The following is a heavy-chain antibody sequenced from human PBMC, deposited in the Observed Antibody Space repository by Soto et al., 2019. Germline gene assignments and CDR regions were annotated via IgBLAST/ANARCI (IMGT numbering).Heavy chain of an antibody. J-gene: IGHJ6*03. V-gene: IGHV4-59*08. CDR1: GGSISSYY. D-gene: IGHD6-13*01. CDR2: IYYSGST. CDR3: ARHPGIAAAGNYYYYYYMDV. Sequence: SETLSLTCTVSGGSISSYYWSWIRQPPGKGLEWIGYIYYSGSTNYNPSLKSRVTISVDTSKNQFSLKLSSVTAADTAVYYCARHPGIAAAGNYYYYYYMDVWGKGTTITVS.